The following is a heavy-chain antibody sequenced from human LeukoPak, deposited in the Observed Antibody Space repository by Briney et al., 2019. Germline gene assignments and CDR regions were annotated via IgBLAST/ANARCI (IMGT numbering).Heavy chain of an antibody. J-gene: IGHJ4*02. Sequence: QPGGSLRLSCAASGFTFSTYWMAWVRPAPGKGLEWVANIKGDESARHQADSVKGRFTISRDNTQNSVYLQMSSLRGEDTAVYYCARERELTILVLMVYAPRYFDYWGQGTLVTVSS. CDR1: GFTFSTYW. CDR3: ARERELTILVLMVYAPRYFDY. CDR2: IKGDESAR. V-gene: IGHV3-7*01. D-gene: IGHD2-8*01.